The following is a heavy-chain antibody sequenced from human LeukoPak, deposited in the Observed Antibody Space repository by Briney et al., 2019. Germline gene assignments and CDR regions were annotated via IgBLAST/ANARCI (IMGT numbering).Heavy chain of an antibody. V-gene: IGHV1-2*02. D-gene: IGHD3-10*01. CDR2: INPNSGGT. Sequence: GASVKVSCKASGYTFTGYYMHWVRQAPGQGLEWMGWINPNSGGTNYAQKFQGRVTMTRDTSISTAYMELSRLRSDDTAVYYCARDSGRDYYYYYYMDVWGKGTTVTVSS. CDR3: ARDSGRDYYYYYYMDV. CDR1: GYTFTGYY. J-gene: IGHJ6*03.